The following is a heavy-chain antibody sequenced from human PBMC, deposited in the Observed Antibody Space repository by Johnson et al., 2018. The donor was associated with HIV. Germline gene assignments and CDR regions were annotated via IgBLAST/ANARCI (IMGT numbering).Heavy chain of an antibody. D-gene: IGHD3-22*01. V-gene: IGHV3-43D*04. CDR3: ARDGPYYDSSGYYYGTVFYAFDI. CDR2: ITWDGSNK. CDR1: GFTFDDYA. Sequence: EVQLVESGGVVVQPGGSLRLSCAASGFTFDDYAMHWVRQAPGKGLEWVSLITWDGSNKYYADSVKGRFIISRDTSKNTLYLQMNSLRAEDTAVYYCARDGPYYDSSGYYYGTVFYAFDIWGQGTMVTVSS. J-gene: IGHJ3*02.